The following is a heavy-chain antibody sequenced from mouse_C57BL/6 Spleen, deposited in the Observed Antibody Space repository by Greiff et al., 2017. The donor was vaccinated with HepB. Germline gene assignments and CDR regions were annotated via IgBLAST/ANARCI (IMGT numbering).Heavy chain of an antibody. J-gene: IGHJ4*01. CDR3: ARGDSNPYYYAMDY. V-gene: IGHV1-18*01. CDR1: GYTFTDYN. D-gene: IGHD2-5*01. CDR2: INPNNGGT. Sequence: EVQLQQSGPELVKPGASVKIPSKASGYTFTDYNMDWVKQSHGKSLEWIGDINPNNGGTIYNQKFKGKATLTVDKSSSTAYMELRSLTSEDTAVYYCARGDSNPYYYAMDYWGQGTSVTVSA.